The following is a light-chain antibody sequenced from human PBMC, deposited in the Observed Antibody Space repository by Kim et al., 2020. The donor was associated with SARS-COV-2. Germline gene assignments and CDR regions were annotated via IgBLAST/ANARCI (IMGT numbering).Light chain of an antibody. CDR3: NSRDSSGNHYV. CDR1: SLRNYY. J-gene: IGLJ1*01. V-gene: IGLV3-19*01. CDR2: GKN. Sequence: SSELTQDPAVSVALGQTIRITCQGDSLRNYYASWYQQKPGQAPVLVIYGKNNRPSGIPDRFSGSISGTPASLTITGAQAEDEADYYCNSRDSSGNHYVFGTGTKVNVL.